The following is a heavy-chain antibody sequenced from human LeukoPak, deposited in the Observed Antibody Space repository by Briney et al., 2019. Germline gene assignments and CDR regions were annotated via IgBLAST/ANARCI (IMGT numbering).Heavy chain of an antibody. CDR1: GFTFDDYA. V-gene: IGHV3-9*01. Sequence: GRSLTLSCAASGFTFDDYAMHWVRQAPGKGLEWVSGISWNSGSIGYADSVKGRFTISRDNAKNSLYLQMNSLRAEDTALYYCAKGCGGDYDCFQHWGQGTLVTVSS. J-gene: IGHJ1*01. CDR2: ISWNSGSI. D-gene: IGHD2-21*02. CDR3: AKGCGGDYDCFQH.